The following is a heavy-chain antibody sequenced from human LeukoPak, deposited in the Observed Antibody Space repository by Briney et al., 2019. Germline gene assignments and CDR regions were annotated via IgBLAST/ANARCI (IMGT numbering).Heavy chain of an antibody. D-gene: IGHD4-23*01. J-gene: IGHJ3*02. CDR3: ARVHYGGNVDAFDI. V-gene: IGHV1-8*01. CDR2: MNPNSGNT. Sequence: ASVKVSCKAFGYTFTSYDINWVRQATGQGLEWMGWMNPNSGNTGYAQKFQGRVTMTRNTSISTAYMELSSLRSEDTAVYYCARVHYGGNVDAFDIWGQGTMVTVSS. CDR1: GYTFTSYD.